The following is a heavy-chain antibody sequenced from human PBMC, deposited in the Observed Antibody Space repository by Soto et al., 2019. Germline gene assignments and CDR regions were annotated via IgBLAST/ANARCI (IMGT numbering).Heavy chain of an antibody. CDR3: ARETGDTAMENWFDP. Sequence: PSETLSLTCTVSGGSVSSGSYYWSWIRQPPGKGLEWIGYIYYSGSTNYNPSLKSRVTISVDTSKNQFSLKLSSVTAADTAVYYCARETGDTAMENWFDPWGQGTLVTVSS. V-gene: IGHV4-61*01. D-gene: IGHD5-18*01. J-gene: IGHJ5*02. CDR1: GGSVSSGSYY. CDR2: IYYSGST.